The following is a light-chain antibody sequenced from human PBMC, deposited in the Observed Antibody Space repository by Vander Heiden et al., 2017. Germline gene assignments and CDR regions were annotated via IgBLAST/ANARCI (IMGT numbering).Light chain of an antibody. J-gene: IGKJ4*01. CDR1: QSISSY. Sequence: DIQATDSRSTQSASVGDRVTITCRASQSISSYLNWYQQKPGKAPKLLIYAASSLQSGVPSRFSGSGSGTDFTLTISSLQPEDFATYYCQQSYSTPRAFGGGTQVEIK. CDR3: QQSYSTPRA. V-gene: IGKV1-39*01. CDR2: AAS.